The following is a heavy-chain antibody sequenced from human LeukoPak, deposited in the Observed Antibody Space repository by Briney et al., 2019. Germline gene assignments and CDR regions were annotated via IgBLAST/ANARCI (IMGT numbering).Heavy chain of an antibody. CDR2: INSKGDNI. D-gene: IGHD6-13*01. CDR1: GFTFSDHF. V-gene: IGHV3-11*04. CDR3: ARSSSSWFLDAFDI. J-gene: IGHJ3*02. Sequence: PGGSLRLSCVGSGFTFSDHFMSWIRQVPGKEPEWLSYINSKGDNILYRDSVKGRFTISRDNAKNSLYLQMNSLRAEDTAVYYCARSSSSWFLDAFDIWGQGTMVTVSS.